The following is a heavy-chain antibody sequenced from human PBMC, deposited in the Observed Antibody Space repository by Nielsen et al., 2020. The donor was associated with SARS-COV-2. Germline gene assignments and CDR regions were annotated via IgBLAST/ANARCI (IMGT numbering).Heavy chain of an antibody. V-gene: IGHV3-15*01. CDR1: GFTFSNAW. D-gene: IGHD1-7*01. Sequence: GGSLRLSCAASGFTFSNAWMSWVRQAPGKGLEWVGRIKSKTDGGTTDYAAPVKGRFTISRDDSKNTLYLQMNSLKTEDTAVYYCTALDGTKGYAFDIWGQGTMVTVSS. CDR3: TALDGTKGYAFDI. CDR2: IKSKTDGGTT. J-gene: IGHJ3*02.